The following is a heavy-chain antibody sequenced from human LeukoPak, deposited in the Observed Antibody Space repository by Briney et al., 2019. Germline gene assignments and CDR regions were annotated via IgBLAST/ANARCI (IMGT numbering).Heavy chain of an antibody. Sequence: GGSLRLSCAASGFTFSDYYMSWIRQAPGKGLEWVSYISSSGSTIYYADSVKGRFTISRDNSKNTLYLQMNSLRAEDTAVYYCAKDWPAYCGGDCYSDAFDIWGQGTMVTVSS. CDR1: GFTFSDYY. CDR3: AKDWPAYCGGDCYSDAFDI. V-gene: IGHV3-11*01. CDR2: ISSSGSTI. D-gene: IGHD2-21*02. J-gene: IGHJ3*02.